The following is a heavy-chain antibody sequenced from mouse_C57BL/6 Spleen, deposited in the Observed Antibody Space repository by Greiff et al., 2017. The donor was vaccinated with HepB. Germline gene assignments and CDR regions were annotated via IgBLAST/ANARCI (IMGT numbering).Heavy chain of an antibody. CDR1: GYTFTSYW. CDR2: IHPNSGST. CDR3: ARRGGDPHYAMDY. D-gene: IGHD1-1*02. Sequence: QVQLQQPGAELVKPGASVKLSCKASGYTFTSYWMHWVKQRPGQGLEWIGMIHPNSGSTNYNEKFKSKATLTVDKSSSTAYMQLSSLTSEDSAVYDCARRGGDPHYAMDYWGQGTSVTVSS. V-gene: IGHV1-64*01. J-gene: IGHJ4*01.